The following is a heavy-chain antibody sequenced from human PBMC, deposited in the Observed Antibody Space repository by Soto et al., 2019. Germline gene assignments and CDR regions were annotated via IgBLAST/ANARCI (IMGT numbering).Heavy chain of an antibody. CDR3: AHITASTWNFDN. Sequence: GSGPTLVNPTQTLTLTCTFSGFSLRSSRVGVGWIRQPPGKALEWLADIYSDDNKYYSPSLKTRLTIIKDTSKNQVVLIMTNLDPVDTATYYCAHITASTWNFDNWGLGTLVTVSS. V-gene: IGHV2-5*02. CDR2: IYSDDNK. D-gene: IGHD6-13*01. CDR1: GFSLRSSRVG. J-gene: IGHJ4*02.